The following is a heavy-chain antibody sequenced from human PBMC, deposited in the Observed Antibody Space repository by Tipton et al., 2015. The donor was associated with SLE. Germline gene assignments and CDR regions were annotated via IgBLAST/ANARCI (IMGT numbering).Heavy chain of an antibody. CDR1: GGSFSGYY. Sequence: TLSLTCAVYGGSFSGYYWSWIRQPPGKGLEWIGEINHGGSTNYNPSLKSRVTISVDTSKNQFSLKLSSLTAADTAVYYCARHRWGGWVATPYYFDYWGQGTLATVSS. D-gene: IGHD3-16*01. V-gene: IGHV4-34*01. CDR3: ARHRWGGWVATPYYFDY. J-gene: IGHJ4*02. CDR2: INHGGST.